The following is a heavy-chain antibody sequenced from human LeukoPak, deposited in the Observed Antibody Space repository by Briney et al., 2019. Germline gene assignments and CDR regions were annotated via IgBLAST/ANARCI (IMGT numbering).Heavy chain of an antibody. J-gene: IGHJ6*03. CDR2: IYYSGST. CDR3: ARHYRGSGYYYYYYMDV. V-gene: IGHV4-39*01. CDR1: GGSISSSSYY. D-gene: IGHD3-10*01. Sequence: SETLSLTCTVSGGSISSSSYYWGWIRQPPGKGLEWIGSIYYSGSTYYNPSLKSRVTISVDTSKNQFSLKLSSVTAADTAVYYCARHYRGSGYYYYYYMDVWGKGTTVTISS.